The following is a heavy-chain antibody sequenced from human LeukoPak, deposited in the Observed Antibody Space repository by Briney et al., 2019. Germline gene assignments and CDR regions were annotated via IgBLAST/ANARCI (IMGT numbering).Heavy chain of an antibody. Sequence: GGSLRLSCAASGFTFSSYEMNLVRQAPGKGLEWVSYISSSGSTIYYADSVKGRFTISRDNAKNSLYLQMNSLRAEDTAVYYCATTLYCSGGSCYHDYWGQGTLVTVSS. J-gene: IGHJ4*02. V-gene: IGHV3-48*03. CDR1: GFTFSSYE. CDR3: ATTLYCSGGSCYHDY. D-gene: IGHD2-15*01. CDR2: ISSSGSTI.